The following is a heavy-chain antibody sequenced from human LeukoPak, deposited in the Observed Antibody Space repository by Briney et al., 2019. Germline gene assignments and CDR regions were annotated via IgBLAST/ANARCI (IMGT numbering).Heavy chain of an antibody. D-gene: IGHD3-10*01. J-gene: IGHJ6*04. V-gene: IGHV4-34*01. CDR3: ARERGSGSYIPRLRAYGMDV. Sequence: PSETLSLTCAVYGGSFSGYYWSWIRQPPGKGLEWIGEINHSGSTNYNPSLKSRVTISVDTSKHQFSLKLSSVTAADTAVYYCARERGSGSYIPRLRAYGMDVWGKGTTVTVSS. CDR1: GGSFSGYY. CDR2: INHSGST.